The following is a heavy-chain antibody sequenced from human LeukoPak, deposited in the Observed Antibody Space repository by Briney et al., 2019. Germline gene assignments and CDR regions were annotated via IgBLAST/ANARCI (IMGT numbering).Heavy chain of an antibody. CDR1: GFTFSSYA. CDR2: IGGSGGNT. Sequence: PGGSLRLSCAASGFTFSSYAMSWVRQAPGKGLECVSAIGGSGGNTYYADSVKGRFTISRDNSKNTLYLQMNSLRDEDTAVYYCAKSSYYDASGYYREYYFDYWGQGTLVTVSS. V-gene: IGHV3-23*01. CDR3: AKSSYYDASGYYREYYFDY. D-gene: IGHD3-22*01. J-gene: IGHJ4*02.